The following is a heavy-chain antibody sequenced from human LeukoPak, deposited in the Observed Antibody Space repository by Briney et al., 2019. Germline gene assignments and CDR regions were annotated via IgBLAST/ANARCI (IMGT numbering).Heavy chain of an antibody. V-gene: IGHV4-34*01. CDR3: ARSGVGYCSSTSCYPPDLGEYYYYYMDV. D-gene: IGHD2-2*01. CDR1: GGSFSGYY. J-gene: IGHJ6*03. CDR2: INHSGST. Sequence: SETLSLTCAVYGGSFSGYYWSWIRQPPGKGLEWIGEINHSGSTNYNPSLKSRVTMSVDTSKNQFSLKLSSVTAADTAVYYCARSGVGYCSSTSCYPPDLGEYYYYYMDVWGKGTTVTVSS.